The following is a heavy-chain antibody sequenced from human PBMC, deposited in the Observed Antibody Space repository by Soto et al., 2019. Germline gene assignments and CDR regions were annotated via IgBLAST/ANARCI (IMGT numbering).Heavy chain of an antibody. CDR2: FDPEDGET. D-gene: IGHD6-19*01. J-gene: IGHJ4*02. CDR3: ATEIRYSSRWYDSGIFDY. V-gene: IGHV1-24*01. CDR1: GYTLTELS. Sequence: GASVKVSCKVSGYTLTELSMHWVRQAPGKGLEWMGGFDPEDGETIYAQKFQGRVTMTEDTSTGTAYMELSSLRSEDTAVYYCATEIRYSSRWYDSGIFDYWGQGTLVTVSS.